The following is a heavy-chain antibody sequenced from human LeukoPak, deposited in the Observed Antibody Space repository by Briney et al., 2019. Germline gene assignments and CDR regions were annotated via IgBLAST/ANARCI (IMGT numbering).Heavy chain of an antibody. CDR3: ARGQLIYDSSGYYPYY. Sequence: SETLSLTCTVSGGSISSYYWSWIRQPPGKGLEWIGEINHSGSTNYNPSLKSRVTISVDTSKNQFSLKLSSVTAADTAVYYCARGQLIYDSSGYYPYYWGQGTLVTVSS. J-gene: IGHJ4*02. V-gene: IGHV4-34*01. D-gene: IGHD3-22*01. CDR2: INHSGST. CDR1: GGSISSYY.